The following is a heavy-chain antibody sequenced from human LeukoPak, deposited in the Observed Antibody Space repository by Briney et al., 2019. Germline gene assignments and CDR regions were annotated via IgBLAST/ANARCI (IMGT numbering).Heavy chain of an antibody. CDR3: TTDLRGDGYNPIY. V-gene: IGHV3-15*01. CDR2: IKSKTDGGTT. D-gene: IGHD5-24*01. CDR1: GFTFSNAW. Sequence: GGSLRLSCAASGFTFSNAWMSWVRQAPGKGLEWVGRIKSKTDGGTTDYAAPVKGRFTISRDDSKNTLYLQMNSLKTEDTAVYYCTTDLRGDGYNPIYWGQGTLVTVSS. J-gene: IGHJ4*02.